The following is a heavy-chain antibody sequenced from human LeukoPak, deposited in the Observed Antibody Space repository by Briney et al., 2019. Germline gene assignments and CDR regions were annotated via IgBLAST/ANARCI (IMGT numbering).Heavy chain of an antibody. CDR3: AAGGYSYGYPDY. D-gene: IGHD5-18*01. J-gene: IGHJ4*02. V-gene: IGHV4-59*01. CDR2: IYYSGST. Sequence: SETLSLTCTVSGGSISSYYWSWIRQPPGKGLEWIGYIYYSGSTNYNPSLKSRVTISVDTSKNQFSLKLSSVTAADTAVYYCAAGGYSYGYPDYWGQGTLVTVSS. CDR1: GGSISSYY.